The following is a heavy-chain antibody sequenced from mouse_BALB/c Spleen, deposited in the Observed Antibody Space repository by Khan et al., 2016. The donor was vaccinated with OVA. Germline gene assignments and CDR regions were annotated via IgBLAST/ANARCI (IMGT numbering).Heavy chain of an antibody. CDR3: ARGGKGGFAY. CDR1: GFTFSDYG. J-gene: IGHJ3*01. CDR2: ISSLAYNF. Sequence: EVELVESGGGLVQPGGSRKLSCAASGFTFSDYGMAWVRQAPGKGPEWLSFISSLAYNFYYADTVTGRFTISRENAKNTLYREMSSRRSEDTARYYCARGGKGGFAYWGQGTLVTVSA. V-gene: IGHV5-15*02.